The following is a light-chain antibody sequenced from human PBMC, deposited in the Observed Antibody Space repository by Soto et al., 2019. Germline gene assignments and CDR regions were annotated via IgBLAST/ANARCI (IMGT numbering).Light chain of an antibody. CDR1: QSISSW. J-gene: IGKJ1*01. Sequence: DIQMTQSPSTLSASVRERVPITCRASQSISSWLAWYQQKPGKAPKLLIYDASSLESGVPSRFSGSGSGTEFTLTISSLQPDDFATYYCQQYNSYSFGQGTKVDIK. V-gene: IGKV1-5*01. CDR2: DAS. CDR3: QQYNSYS.